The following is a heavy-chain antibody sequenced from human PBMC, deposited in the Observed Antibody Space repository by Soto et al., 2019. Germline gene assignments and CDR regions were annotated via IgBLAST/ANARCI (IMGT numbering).Heavy chain of an antibody. CDR1: GFTFTRYS. CDR2: ISGSGGST. CDR3: AKDRSSDIVVVTAILDY. V-gene: IGHV3-23*01. D-gene: IGHD2-21*02. J-gene: IGHJ4*02. Sequence: GGSLRLSCAASGFTFTRYSMNWVRQAPGKGLEWVSAISGSGGSTYYADSVKGRFTISRDNSKNTLYLQMNSLRAEDTAVYYCAKDRSSDIVVVTAILDYWGQGTLVTVSS.